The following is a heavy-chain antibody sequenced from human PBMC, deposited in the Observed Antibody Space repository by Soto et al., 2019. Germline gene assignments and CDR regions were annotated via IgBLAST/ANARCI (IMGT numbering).Heavy chain of an antibody. CDR3: ARGKNSSWNNLDY. CDR1: GFTFSTYS. Sequence: EVQLVESGGGLVKPGGSLRLSCAASGFTFSTYSMNWVRQAPGKGLEWVSLISSSSRYIYYADSVKGRFTISRDNAKNSLYLQLNSLRAEDTAVSYCARGKNSSWNNLDYWGQGTLVTVSS. CDR2: ISSSSRYI. V-gene: IGHV3-21*01. J-gene: IGHJ4*02. D-gene: IGHD6-13*01.